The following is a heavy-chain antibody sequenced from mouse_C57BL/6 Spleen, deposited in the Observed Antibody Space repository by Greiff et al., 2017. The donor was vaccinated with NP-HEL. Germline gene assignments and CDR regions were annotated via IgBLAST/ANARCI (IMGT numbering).Heavy chain of an antibody. J-gene: IGHJ2*01. Sequence: VKVVESGPELVKPGASVKISCKASGYTFTDYYINWVKQRPGQGLEWIARIYPGSGNTYYNEKFKGKATLTAEKSSSTAYMQLSSLTSEDSAVYFCARGEPYYGSSFYFDYWGQGTTLTVSS. CDR1: GYTFTDYY. CDR2: IYPGSGNT. V-gene: IGHV1-76*01. D-gene: IGHD1-1*01. CDR3: ARGEPYYGSSFYFDY.